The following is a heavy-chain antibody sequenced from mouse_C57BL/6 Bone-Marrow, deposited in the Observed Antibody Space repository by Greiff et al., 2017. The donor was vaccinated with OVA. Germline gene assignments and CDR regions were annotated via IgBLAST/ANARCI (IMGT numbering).Heavy chain of an antibody. Sequence: QVQLQQPGAELVKPGASVKLSCKASGYTFTSYWMHWVKQRPGQGLEWIGMIHPNSGSTNYNEKFKSKATLTVDKSSSTAYMQLSSLTSEDSAVYYCAREDYYYGSSYLFDYWGQGTTLTVSS. CDR2: IHPNSGST. D-gene: IGHD1-1*01. J-gene: IGHJ2*01. V-gene: IGHV1-64*01. CDR3: AREDYYYGSSYLFDY. CDR1: GYTFTSYW.